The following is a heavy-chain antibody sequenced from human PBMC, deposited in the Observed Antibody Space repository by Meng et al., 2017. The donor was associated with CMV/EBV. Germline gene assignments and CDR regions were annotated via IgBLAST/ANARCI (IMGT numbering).Heavy chain of an antibody. CDR3: ARGFSHPRYCSSTSCYPADYYYGMDV. Sequence: SETLSLTCAVYGGSFSGYYWSWIRQPPGKGLEWIGEINHSGSTNYNPSIKSRVTISVDTSKNQFSLKLSSVTAADTAVYYCARGFSHPRYCSSTSCYPADYYYGMDVWGQGTTVTVSS. V-gene: IGHV4-34*01. J-gene: IGHJ6*02. D-gene: IGHD2-2*01. CDR2: INHSGST. CDR1: GGSFSGYY.